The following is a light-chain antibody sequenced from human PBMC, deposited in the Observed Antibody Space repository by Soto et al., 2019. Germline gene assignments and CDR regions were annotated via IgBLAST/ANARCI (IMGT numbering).Light chain of an antibody. Sequence: DIQMTQSPSSLSASVGDRVIITCRASQGIRNSLAWYQQRPGKVTQLLIYAASTLQSGVPSRFSGSGSGTDFTLTISSLQSEDVATYYCQKYNSAPWTFGQGTKVEIK. CDR1: QGIRNS. J-gene: IGKJ1*01. CDR2: AAS. V-gene: IGKV1-27*01. CDR3: QKYNSAPWT.